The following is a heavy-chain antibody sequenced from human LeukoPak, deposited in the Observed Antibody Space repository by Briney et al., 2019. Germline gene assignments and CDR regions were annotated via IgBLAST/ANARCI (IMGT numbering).Heavy chain of an antibody. V-gene: IGHV3-23*01. CDR3: ASYDGYNLFDY. CDR2: ISGTGGST. D-gene: IGHD5-24*01. J-gene: IGHJ4*02. Sequence: GGSLRLSCAASGFTFSNYAMSWVRQAPGKGLEWVSGISGTGGSTYYADSVKGRFTTSRDNSRNTLYLQMSSLRADDTAVYYCASYDGYNLFDYWGQGTLVTVSS. CDR1: GFTFSNYA.